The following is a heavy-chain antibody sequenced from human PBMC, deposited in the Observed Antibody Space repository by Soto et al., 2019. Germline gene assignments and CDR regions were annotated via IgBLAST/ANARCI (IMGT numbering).Heavy chain of an antibody. V-gene: IGHV1-69*06. CDR1: GGTFSSYA. CDR3: AKSPRRDRWFGRDQIYGMDV. Sequence: GASVKVSCKASGGTFSSYAISWVRQAPGQGLEWMGGIIPIFGTANYAQKFQGRVTITADKSTSTAYMELSSLRSEDTAVYYCAKSPRRDRWFGRDQIYGMDVWGQGTTVTVSS. J-gene: IGHJ6*02. CDR2: IIPIFGTA. D-gene: IGHD3-10*01.